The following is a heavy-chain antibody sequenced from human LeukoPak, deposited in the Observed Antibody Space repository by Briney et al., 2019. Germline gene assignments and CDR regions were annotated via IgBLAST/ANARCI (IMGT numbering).Heavy chain of an antibody. Sequence: PSETLFLTFTIPGDSISPYFWSSFRQPPGKGLEWIGYISYTGSTIYSASLKSRVTISVDTSKNQFSLQLTSVTAADTAVYYCARDDYRGVTNFDPWGQGTLVTVSS. V-gene: IGHV4-59*01. D-gene: IGHD3-10*01. CDR3: ARDDYRGVTNFDP. J-gene: IGHJ5*02. CDR2: ISYTGST. CDR1: GDSISPYF.